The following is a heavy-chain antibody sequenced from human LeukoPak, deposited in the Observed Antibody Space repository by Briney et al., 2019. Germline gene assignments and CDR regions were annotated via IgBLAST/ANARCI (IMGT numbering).Heavy chain of an antibody. J-gene: IGHJ4*02. V-gene: IGHV3-30*02. CDR3: ARDGYSYGYFDY. D-gene: IGHD5-18*01. Sequence: PGGSLRLSCAASRFTFGSYGMHWVRQAPGKGLEWVAFIRFDGSYNYYADSVKGRFTISRDNSKNTLYLQMNSLRAEDTAVYYCARDGYSYGYFDYWGQGTLVTVSS. CDR1: RFTFGSYG. CDR2: IRFDGSYN.